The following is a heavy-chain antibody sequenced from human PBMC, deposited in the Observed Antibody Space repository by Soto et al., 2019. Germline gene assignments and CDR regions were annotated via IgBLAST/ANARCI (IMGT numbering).Heavy chain of an antibody. CDR3: AKDPGPILLKYYFDY. CDR1: GFTFDDYA. J-gene: IGHJ4*02. D-gene: IGHD3-10*01. CDR2: ISWNSGSI. V-gene: IGHV3-9*01. Sequence: PGGSLRLSCAASGFTFDDYAMHWVRQAPGKGLEWVSGISWNSGSIGYADSVKGRFTISGDNAKNSLYLQMNSLRAEDTALYYCAKDPGPILLKYYFDYWGQGTLVTVSS.